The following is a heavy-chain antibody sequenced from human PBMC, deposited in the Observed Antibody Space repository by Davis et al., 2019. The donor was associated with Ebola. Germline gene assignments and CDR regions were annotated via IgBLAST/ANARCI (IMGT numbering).Heavy chain of an antibody. CDR3: ARGTCSGGNCYEVEYGGSMDV. J-gene: IGHJ6*04. CDR1: GGTLTSYA. D-gene: IGHD2-15*01. Sequence: ASVKVSCKAVGGTLTSYAMTWVRQAPGQGLEWMGIMNPSAGSTSYAQKFQGRVTMTRDTSTSTVYMELSSLRSEDTAVYYCARGTCSGGNCYEVEYGGSMDVWGKGTTVTVSS. CDR2: MNPSAGST. V-gene: IGHV1-46*01.